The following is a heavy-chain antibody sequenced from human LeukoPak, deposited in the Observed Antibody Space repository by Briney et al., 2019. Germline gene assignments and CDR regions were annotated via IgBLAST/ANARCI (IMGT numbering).Heavy chain of an antibody. V-gene: IGHV4-34*01. D-gene: IGHD2-21*02. CDR3: ARGNIVVVTAISWFDP. CDR2: INHSGST. J-gene: IGHJ5*02. Sequence: PSETLSLTCAVYGGSFSGYYWSWIRQPPGKGLEWIGEINHSGSTNYNPSLKSRVTISVDTSKNQFSLKLSSVIAADTAVYYCARGNIVVVTAISWFDPWGQGTLVTVSS. CDR1: GGSFSGYY.